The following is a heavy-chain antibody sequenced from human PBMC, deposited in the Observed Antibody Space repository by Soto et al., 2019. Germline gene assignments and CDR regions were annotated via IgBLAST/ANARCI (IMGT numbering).Heavy chain of an antibody. J-gene: IGHJ4*02. Sequence: SETLSLTCTVSGGSISSGGYYWSWIRQHPGKGLEWIGYIYYSGSTYYNPSLKSRVTISVDTSKNQFSLKLSSVTAADTAVYYCARDPVGLRGGDVTWGQGTLVTVSS. CDR2: IYYSGST. CDR3: ARDPVGLRGGDVT. D-gene: IGHD2-21*02. V-gene: IGHV4-31*03. CDR1: GGSISSGGYY.